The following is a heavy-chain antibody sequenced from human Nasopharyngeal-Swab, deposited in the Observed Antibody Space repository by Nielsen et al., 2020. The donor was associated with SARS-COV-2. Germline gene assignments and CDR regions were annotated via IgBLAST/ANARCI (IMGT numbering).Heavy chain of an antibody. V-gene: IGHV3-7*03. D-gene: IGHD3-16*02. J-gene: IGHJ5*02. CDR1: EFTFSSSW. CDR2: IKKDGSET. Sequence: GGSLRLSCAASEFTFSSSWMSWVRQAPGKGLNWVASIKKDGSETYYGDSVKGRFTISRDNMKNSLHLQMNSLRVEDTAVYYCTGGGDEYDYVWGSYRPLLYHWGQGTLVTVSS. CDR3: TGGGDEYDYVWGSYRPLLYH.